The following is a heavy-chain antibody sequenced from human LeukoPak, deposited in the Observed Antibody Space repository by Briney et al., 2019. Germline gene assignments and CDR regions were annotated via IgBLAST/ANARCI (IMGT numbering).Heavy chain of an antibody. CDR2: ISWNSGSI. Sequence: GGSLRLSCAASGFTFDDYAMHWVRQAPGKGLEWVSGISWNSGSIGYADSVKGRFTISRDNAKNSLYLQMNSLRAEDTALYYCAKDRDFSLAGEDYWGQGTLVTVSS. CDR1: GFTFDDYA. V-gene: IGHV3-9*01. J-gene: IGHJ4*02. CDR3: AKDRDFSLAGEDY. D-gene: IGHD6-19*01.